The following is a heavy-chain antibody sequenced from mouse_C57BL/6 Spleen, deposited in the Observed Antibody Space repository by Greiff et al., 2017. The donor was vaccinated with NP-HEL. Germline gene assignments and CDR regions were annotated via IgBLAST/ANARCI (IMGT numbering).Heavy chain of an antibody. J-gene: IGHJ2*01. CDR2: IDPSDSYT. CDR3: ARSELRDWGFFDY. CDR1: GYTFTSYW. D-gene: IGHD3-2*02. Sequence: QVQLQQPGAELVKPGASVKLSCKASGYTFTSYWMQWVKQRPGQGLEWIGEIDPSDSYTNYNQKFKGKATLTVDTSSSTAYMQLSSLTSEDSAVYYCARSELRDWGFFDYWGQGTTLTVSS. V-gene: IGHV1-50*01.